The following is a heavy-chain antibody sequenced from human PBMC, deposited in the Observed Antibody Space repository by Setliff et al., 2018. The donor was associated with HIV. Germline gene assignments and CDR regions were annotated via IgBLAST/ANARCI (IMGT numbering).Heavy chain of an antibody. J-gene: IGHJ4*02. Sequence: ASVKVSCKTSGYTFTGHYMHWVRQAPGQGLEWMGIINPSGGSTSYAQRFQGRVTMTRDTSTSTVYMELSSLRSEDTAVYYCARWYGFHSSSSVLGFWGQGTLVTVSS. CDR2: INPSGGST. CDR1: GYTFTGHY. D-gene: IGHD6-6*01. V-gene: IGHV1-46*01. CDR3: ARWYGFHSSSSVLGF.